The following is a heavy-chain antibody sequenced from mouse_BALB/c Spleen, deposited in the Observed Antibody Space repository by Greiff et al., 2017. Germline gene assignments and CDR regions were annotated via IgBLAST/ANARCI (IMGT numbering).Heavy chain of an antibody. CDR3: ARAPSTMITTFDY. V-gene: IGHV5-17*02. Sequence: DVMLVESGGGLVQPGGSRKLSCAASGFTFSSFGMHWVRQAPEKGLEWVAYISSGSSTIYYADTVKGRFTISRDNPKNTLFLQMTSLRSEDTAMYYCARAPSTMITTFDYWGQGTTLTVSS. CDR2: ISSGSSTI. J-gene: IGHJ2*01. D-gene: IGHD2-4*01. CDR1: GFTFSSFG.